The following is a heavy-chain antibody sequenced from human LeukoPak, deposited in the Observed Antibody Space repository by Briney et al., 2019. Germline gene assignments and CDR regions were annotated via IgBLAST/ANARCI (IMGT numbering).Heavy chain of an antibody. D-gene: IGHD4-17*01. CDR2: IYWNDDK. Sequence: SGPTLVKPTQTLTLTCTFSGFSLSTSGVGVGWIRQPPRKALEWLALIYWNDDKRYSPSLKSRLTITKDTSKNQVVLTMTNMDPVDTATYYCAHSGTVTTPHDAFDIWGQGTMVTVSS. J-gene: IGHJ3*02. CDR3: AHSGTVTTPHDAFDI. V-gene: IGHV2-5*01. CDR1: GFSLSTSGVG.